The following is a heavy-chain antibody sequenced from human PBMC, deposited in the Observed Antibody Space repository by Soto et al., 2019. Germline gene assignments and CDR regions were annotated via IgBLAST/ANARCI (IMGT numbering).Heavy chain of an antibody. CDR2: ISYDGSNK. D-gene: IGHD2-2*01. Sequence: VQLVESGGGVVQPGRSLRLSCAASGFPFSSYGIHWVRQAPGKGLEWVALISYDGSNKYYADSVKGRFTISRDNSKNTVYMEMNSLRAEDTAVYYCARRLGYCSSTSCNGGIEYWGQGTLVTVSS. V-gene: IGHV3-30*03. CDR3: ARRLGYCSSTSCNGGIEY. J-gene: IGHJ4*02. CDR1: GFPFSSYG.